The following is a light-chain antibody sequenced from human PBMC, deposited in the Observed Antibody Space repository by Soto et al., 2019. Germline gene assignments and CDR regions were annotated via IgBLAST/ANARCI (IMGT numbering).Light chain of an antibody. J-gene: IGLJ1*01. Sequence: QSVLTQPPPLSGAPGQRVTISCTGSSPKIGAGYDVHWYQQLPGTAPKLFIYGNSNRPSGVPDRFSGSKSGTSASLAITGLQAEDEADYYCQSYDSSLSVFYVFGTGTKVTVL. CDR1: SPKIGAGYD. V-gene: IGLV1-40*01. CDR2: GNS. CDR3: QSYDSSLSVFYV.